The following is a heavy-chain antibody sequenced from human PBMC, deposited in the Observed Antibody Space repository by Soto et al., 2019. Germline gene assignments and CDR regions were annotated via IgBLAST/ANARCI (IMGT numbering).Heavy chain of an antibody. J-gene: IGHJ4*02. CDR1: GYTFTSYA. D-gene: IGHD2-8*01. V-gene: IGHV1-3*01. Sequence: QVQLVQSGAEVKKPGASVKVSCKASGYTFTSYAMHWVRQAPGQRLEWMGWLNAGNGNTKYSQKFQGRVTITRDTTASTAYMELISLRSEDTAVYYCASTKGTWGQGNLVTVSS. CDR3: ASTKGT. CDR2: LNAGNGNT.